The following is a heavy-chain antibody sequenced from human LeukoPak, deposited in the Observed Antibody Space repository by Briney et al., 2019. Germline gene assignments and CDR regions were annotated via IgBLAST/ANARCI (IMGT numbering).Heavy chain of an antibody. V-gene: IGHV3-30*02. J-gene: IGHJ4*02. CDR2: IRYDGSNK. D-gene: IGHD3-9*01. CDR1: GFTFSSYG. CDR3: AKVHVLRYFDWFGGFDY. Sequence: GQSLRLSCAASGFTFSSYGMHWVCQAPGKGLEWEAFIRYDGSNKYYADSVKGRFTISRDNSKNTLYLQMNSLGAEDTALYYCAKVHVLRYFDWFGGFDYWGQGTLVTVSS.